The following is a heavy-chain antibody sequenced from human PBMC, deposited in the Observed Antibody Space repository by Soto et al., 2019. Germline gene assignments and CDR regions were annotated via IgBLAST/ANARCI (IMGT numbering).Heavy chain of an antibody. CDR2: IDPSDSYT. CDR1: GYSFTSYW. CDR3: ARHMPLPGIAAANYYYGMDV. Sequence: PGESLKISCKGSGYSFTSYWISWVRQMPGKGLEWMGRIDPSDSYTNYSPSFQGHVTISADKSISTTYLQWSSMKASDNAMYYWARHMPLPGIAAANYYYGMDVWGQGTTVTVSS. J-gene: IGHJ6*02. D-gene: IGHD6-13*01. V-gene: IGHV5-10-1*01.